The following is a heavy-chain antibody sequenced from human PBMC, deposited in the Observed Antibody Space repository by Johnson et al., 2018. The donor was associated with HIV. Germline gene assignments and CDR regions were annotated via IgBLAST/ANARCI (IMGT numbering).Heavy chain of an antibody. CDR2: IRYDGGNK. Sequence: QMQLVESGGGVVQPGGSLRLSCVASGFAFSSYGMHWVRQAPGKGLEWVSFIRYDGGNKSYGDSVKGRFTISRDNSKNTLYVQMISLRAEDTALYYCAKERSTYYNFWSGSAGNDAFDIWGQGTMVTVSS. J-gene: IGHJ3*02. V-gene: IGHV3-30*02. D-gene: IGHD3-3*01. CDR1: GFAFSSYG. CDR3: AKERSTYYNFWSGSAGNDAFDI.